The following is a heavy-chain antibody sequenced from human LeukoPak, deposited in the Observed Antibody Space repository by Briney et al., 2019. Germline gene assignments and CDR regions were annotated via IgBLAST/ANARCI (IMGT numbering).Heavy chain of an antibody. D-gene: IGHD2/OR15-2a*01. Sequence: PGGSLRLSCAASGVTLSSLAMSWARQAPGKGLEWVSGISSSGSGDNTYYADSVKGRFTISRDNPKNTLYLQLNSLGVEDTAIYYCAKLLRAGRILTISLESWGQGTLVTVSS. V-gene: IGHV3-23*01. CDR3: AKLLRAGRILTISLES. CDR2: ISSSGSGDNT. CDR1: GVTLSSLA. J-gene: IGHJ4*02.